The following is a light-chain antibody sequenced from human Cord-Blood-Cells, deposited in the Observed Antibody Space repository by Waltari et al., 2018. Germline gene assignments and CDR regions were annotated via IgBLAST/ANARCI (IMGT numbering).Light chain of an antibody. CDR3: CSYAGYV. CDR1: SSAGGSYNL. V-gene: IGLV2-23*01. J-gene: IGLJ1*01. CDR2: EGS. Sequence: QSALTQPASVSGSPGQSITISCTGTSSAGGSYNLVSWYQQHPGKAPKLMIYEGSKRPSGVSNRFSASKSGNTASLTISGLQAEDEADYYCCSYAGYVFGTGTKVTVL.